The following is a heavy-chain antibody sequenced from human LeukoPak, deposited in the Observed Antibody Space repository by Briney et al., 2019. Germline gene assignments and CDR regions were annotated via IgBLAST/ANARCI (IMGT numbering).Heavy chain of an antibody. Sequence: GGSLRLSCAASGFTFSSYGMSWVRQAPGKGLEWVSAISGSGGSTHYADSVKGRFTVSRDNSKNTLYLQMNSLRVEDTAVYYCARDEYEYAGWFDPWGQGTLVTVSS. V-gene: IGHV3-23*01. CDR1: GFTFSSYG. CDR2: ISGSGGST. D-gene: IGHD5-12*01. CDR3: ARDEYEYAGWFDP. J-gene: IGHJ5*02.